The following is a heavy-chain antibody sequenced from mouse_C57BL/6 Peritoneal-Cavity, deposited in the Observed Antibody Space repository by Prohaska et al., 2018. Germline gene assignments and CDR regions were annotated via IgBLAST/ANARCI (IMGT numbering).Heavy chain of an antibody. D-gene: IGHD1-1*01. CDR2: IYPGRGST. CDR1: GYTFTSYW. J-gene: IGHJ1*03. Sequence: QVQLQQPGAELVKPGASVRMSCKASGYTFTSYWITWVKQRPGQGLEWIGDIYPGRGSTNYNEKFKSKATRTVDTSSSTAYMQLSSLTSEDSAVYYCANYYGRDWYFDVWGTGTTVTVSS. CDR3: ANYYGRDWYFDV. V-gene: IGHV1-55*01.